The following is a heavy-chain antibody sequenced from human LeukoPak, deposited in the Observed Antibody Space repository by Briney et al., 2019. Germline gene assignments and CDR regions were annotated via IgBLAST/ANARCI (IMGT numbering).Heavy chain of an antibody. V-gene: IGHV3-7*01. CDR2: IKQDGSDK. D-gene: IGHD1-1*01. CDR3: ARLTGTTGFDY. Sequence: PGGSLRLSCAASGFPFSSYCMSWVRQAPGKGLEWVANIKQDGSDKYYVDSVKGRFTISGDNAKNSLYLQLNSLRADDTAVYYCARLTGTTGFDYWGQGTLVTVSS. CDR1: GFPFSSYC. J-gene: IGHJ4*02.